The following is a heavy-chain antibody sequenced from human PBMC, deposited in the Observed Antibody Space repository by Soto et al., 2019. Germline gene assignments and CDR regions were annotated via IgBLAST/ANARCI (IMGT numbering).Heavy chain of an antibody. CDR1: GYSFTSYW. CDR2: IYTGDSDT. J-gene: IGHJ6*02. Sequence: HGESLKISCKGSGYSFTSYWIGWVRQMPGKGLEWMGIIYTGDSDTRYSPSFQGQVTISADKSISTAYLQWSSLKASDTAMYYCARKGGSYPYSGNYYYGMDVWGQGTTVTVSS. D-gene: IGHD1-26*01. V-gene: IGHV5-51*01. CDR3: ARKGGSYPYSGNYYYGMDV.